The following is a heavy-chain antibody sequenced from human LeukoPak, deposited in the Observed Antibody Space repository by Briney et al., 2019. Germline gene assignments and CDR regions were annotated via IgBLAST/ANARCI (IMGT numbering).Heavy chain of an antibody. CDR3: AKAPYRNYYYYMDV. CDR1: GFSFRSYA. CDR2: ISGSAGTT. D-gene: IGHD4-11*01. Sequence: GGSLRLSCAASGFSFRSYAMTWVRQAPGKGLEWVSTISGSAGTTYYADSVKGRFTISRDNSKNTLYLQMNSLRAEDTAVYYCAKAPYRNYYYYMDVWGKGTTVTVSS. J-gene: IGHJ6*03. V-gene: IGHV3-23*01.